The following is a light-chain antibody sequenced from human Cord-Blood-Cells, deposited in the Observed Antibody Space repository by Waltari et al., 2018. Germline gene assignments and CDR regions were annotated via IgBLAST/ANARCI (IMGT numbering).Light chain of an antibody. CDR3: QAWDSSNVV. V-gene: IGLV3-1*01. CDR1: KLGDQY. Sequence: SYELTQPPSVSVSPGQTASITCSGVKLGDQYACWFQQKPGQSPVLVIYQDSKRPSGIPERFSGSNSGNTATLTISGTQAMDEADYYCQAWDSSNVVFGGGTKLTVL. J-gene: IGLJ2*01. CDR2: QDS.